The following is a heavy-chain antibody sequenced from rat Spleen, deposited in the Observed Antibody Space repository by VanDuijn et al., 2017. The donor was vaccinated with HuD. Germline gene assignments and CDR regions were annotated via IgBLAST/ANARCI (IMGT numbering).Heavy chain of an antibody. D-gene: IGHD1-2*01. J-gene: IGHJ3*01. CDR1: GISLTSNG. CDR2: ISSGGST. V-gene: IGHV2S12*01. Sequence: QVQLKESGPGLVQPSQTLSLTCTVSGISLTSNGVSWVRQPPGKGPEWIAAISSGGSTYYNSALKSRLSISRGTSKSQVFLKMNSLQTEDTAIYFCTRDGDSSWFAYWGQGNLVTVSS. CDR3: TRDGDSSWFAY.